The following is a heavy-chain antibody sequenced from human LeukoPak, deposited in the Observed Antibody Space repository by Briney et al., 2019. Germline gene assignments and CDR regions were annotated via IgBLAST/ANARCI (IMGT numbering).Heavy chain of an antibody. CDR1: GFTFSSYA. CDR3: AKSLSGGGYYFEY. CDR2: ISDSVGST. D-gene: IGHD3-10*01. V-gene: IGHV3-23*01. Sequence: GGSLRLSCAASGFTFSSYAMSWVRQAPGKGLEWVSGISDSVGSTYYADSVKGRFTISRDNSKNTLYLQMNSLRAEDTAVYYCAKSLSGGGYYFEYWGQGTLVTVSS. J-gene: IGHJ4*02.